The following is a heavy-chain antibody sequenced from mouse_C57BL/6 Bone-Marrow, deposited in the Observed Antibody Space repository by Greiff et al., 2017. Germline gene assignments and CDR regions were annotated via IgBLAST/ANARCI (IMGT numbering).Heavy chain of an antibody. CDR2: INPSNGGT. Sequence: QVQLQQPGAELVMPGASVKLSCKASGYTFTSYWMHWVKQRPGQGLEWIGNINPSNGGTNYNEKFKSKATLTVDKSSSTAYMQLSSLTSEDSAVYYCARSGGIYYGYFYYFDYWGQGTTLTVSS. CDR1: GYTFTSYW. V-gene: IGHV1-53*01. D-gene: IGHD2-2*01. J-gene: IGHJ2*01. CDR3: ARSGGIYYGYFYYFDY.